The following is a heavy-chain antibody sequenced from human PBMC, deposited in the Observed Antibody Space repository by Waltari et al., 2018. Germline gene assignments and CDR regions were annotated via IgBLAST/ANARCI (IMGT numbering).Heavy chain of an antibody. CDR1: GGSCSGYY. J-gene: IGHJ4*02. V-gene: IGHV4-34*01. Sequence: QVQLQQWGAGLLKPSENLSLTCAVYGGSCSGYYWSWIRQPPGKGLELIGEINHSGSTNYNPSLKSRVTISVDTSKNQFSLKLSSVTAADTAVYYCARGRLGRPFDYWGQGTLVTVSS. CDR3: ARGRLGRPFDY. CDR2: INHSGST. D-gene: IGHD4-17*01.